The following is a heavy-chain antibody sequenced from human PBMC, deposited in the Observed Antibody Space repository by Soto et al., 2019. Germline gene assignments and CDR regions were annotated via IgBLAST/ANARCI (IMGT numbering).Heavy chain of an antibody. CDR2: IWYDGSNK. D-gene: IGHD2-15*01. CDR3: ARSALLSGGFHP. V-gene: IGHV3-33*01. CDR1: GFTFSSYG. J-gene: IGHJ5*02. Sequence: QVQLVESGGGVVQPGRSLRLSCAASGFTFSSYGMHWVRQAPGKGLEWVAVIWYDGSNKYYADSVKGRFTISRDNSKNTLYQQKNSLRAEDTAVYYCARSALLSGGFHPWGQGTLVTVSS.